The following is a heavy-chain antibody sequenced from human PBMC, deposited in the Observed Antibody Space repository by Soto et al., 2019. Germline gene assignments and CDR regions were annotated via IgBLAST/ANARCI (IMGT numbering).Heavy chain of an antibody. CDR3: AREVYGTTVTKGGMDV. J-gene: IGHJ6*02. CDR2: ISSSGSTI. D-gene: IGHD4-4*01. CDR1: GFTFSSYE. Sequence: GGSLRLSCAASGFTFSSYEMNWVRQAPGKGLEWVSYISSSGSTIYYADSVKDRFTISRDNAKNSLYLQMNSLRAEDTAVYYCAREVYGTTVTKGGMDVWGQGTTVTVSS. V-gene: IGHV3-48*03.